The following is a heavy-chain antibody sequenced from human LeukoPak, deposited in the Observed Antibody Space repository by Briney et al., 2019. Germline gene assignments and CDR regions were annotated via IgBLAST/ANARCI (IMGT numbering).Heavy chain of an antibody. CDR3: ARDGVRDGLYFDR. V-gene: IGHV3-7*01. D-gene: IGHD5-24*01. CDR2: INQDGSEK. Sequence: GGSLRLSCAASGFTFISYWMNWVRQAPGKGLEWVASINQDGSEKYYLDSVKGRFTISRDNAKNSLYLQMNSLRDEDTAVYSCARDGVRDGLYFDRWGQGTLVTVSS. CDR1: GFTFISYW. J-gene: IGHJ4*02.